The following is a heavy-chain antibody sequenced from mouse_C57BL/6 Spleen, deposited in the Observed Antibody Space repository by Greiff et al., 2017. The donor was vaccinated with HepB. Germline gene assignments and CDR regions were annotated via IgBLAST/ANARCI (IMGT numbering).Heavy chain of an antibody. CDR2: IRSKSNNYAT. V-gene: IGHV10-1*01. CDR3: VRHPIYPSMDY. Sequence: GGGLVQPKGSLKLSCAASGFSFDTYAMNWVRQAPGKGLEWVARIRSKSNNYATYYADSVKDRFTISRDDSESMLYLQMNNLKTEDTAMYYCVRHPIYPSMDYWGQGTSVTVSS. D-gene: IGHD2-1*01. CDR1: GFSFDTYA. J-gene: IGHJ4*01.